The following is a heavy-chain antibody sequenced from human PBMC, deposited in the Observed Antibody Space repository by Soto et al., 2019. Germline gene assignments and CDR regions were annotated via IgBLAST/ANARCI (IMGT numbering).Heavy chain of an antibody. J-gene: IGHJ6*03. V-gene: IGHV4-34*01. Sequence: SETLSLTCAVYGGSFSGYYWSWIRQPPGKGLEWIGEINHSGSTNYNPSLKSRVTISVDTSKNQFSLKLSSVTAADTAVYYCARGCAIPGHYYYMDVWGKGTTVTVSS. CDR1: GGSFSGYY. CDR3: ARGCAIPGHYYYMDV. D-gene: IGHD3-10*01. CDR2: INHSGST.